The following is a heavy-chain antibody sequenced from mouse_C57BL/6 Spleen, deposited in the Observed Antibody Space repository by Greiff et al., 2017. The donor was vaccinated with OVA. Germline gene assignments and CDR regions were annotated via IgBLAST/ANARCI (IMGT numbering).Heavy chain of an antibody. D-gene: IGHD4-1*01. CDR3: ARQGLGPWFAY. J-gene: IGHJ3*01. CDR1: GFTFSSYT. Sequence: EVKVVESGGGLVKPGGSLKLSCAASGFTFSSYTMSWVRQTPEKRLEWVATISGGGGNTYYPDSVKGRFTISRDNAKNTLYLQMSSLRSEDTAVYYCARQGLGPWFAYWGQGTLVTVSA. V-gene: IGHV5-9*04. CDR2: ISGGGGNT.